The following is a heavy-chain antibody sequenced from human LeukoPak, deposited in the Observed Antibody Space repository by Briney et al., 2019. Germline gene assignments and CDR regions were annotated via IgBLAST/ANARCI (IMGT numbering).Heavy chain of an antibody. CDR3: ARDQRYDFWSGYSDYYYYGMDV. J-gene: IGHJ6*02. V-gene: IGHV3-33*01. CDR2: IWYDGSNK. Sequence: GGSLRLSCAASGFTFSSYGMHWVRQAPGKGLEWVAVIWYDGSNKYYADSVKGRFTISRDNSKNTLYLQMNSLRAEDRAVYYCARDQRYDFWSGYSDYYYYGMDVWGQGTTVTVSS. D-gene: IGHD3-3*01. CDR1: GFTFSSYG.